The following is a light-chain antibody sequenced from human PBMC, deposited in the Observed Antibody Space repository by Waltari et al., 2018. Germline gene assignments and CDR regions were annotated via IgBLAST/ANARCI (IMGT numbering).Light chain of an antibody. CDR1: QSISSY. V-gene: IGKV1-39*01. J-gene: IGKJ2*01. CDR2: AAS. Sequence: DIQMTQSTSSLSASVVDRVTITCRASQSISSYLNWYQQKPGKAPKLLIYAASSLQSGVPSRFSGSGSGTDFTLTISSLQPEDFATYYCQQSYSTVKTFGQGTKLEIK. CDR3: QQSYSTVKT.